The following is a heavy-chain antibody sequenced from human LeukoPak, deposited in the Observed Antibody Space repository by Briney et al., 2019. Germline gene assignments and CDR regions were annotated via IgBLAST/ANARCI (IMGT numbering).Heavy chain of an antibody. D-gene: IGHD6-19*01. CDR1: GFTFNNYW. CDR3: AREMLAAVAAQS. J-gene: IGHJ5*02. Sequence: AGGSLRLSCAASGFTFNNYWMTWVRQAPGKGLEWVASIRDDGSAKYYMDSVKGRFTISRDDAKNSLYLQMNSLRAEDTAVYYCAREMLAAVAAQSWGQGTLVTVSS. V-gene: IGHV3-7*01. CDR2: IRDDGSAK.